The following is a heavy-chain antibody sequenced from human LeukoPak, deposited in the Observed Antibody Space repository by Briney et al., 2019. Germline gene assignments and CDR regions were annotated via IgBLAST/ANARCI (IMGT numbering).Heavy chain of an antibody. CDR1: GYTFTSYG. CDR3: ARDQTTVTTNGPSDY. V-gene: IGHV1-18*01. CDR2: ISAYNGNT. J-gene: IGHJ4*02. Sequence: GASVKVSCKASGYTFTSYGISWVRQAPGQGLEWMGWISAYNGNTNYAQKLQGRVTMTTDTSTSTAYMELRSLRSDDTAVYYCARDQTTVTTNGPSDYWGQGTLVTVSS. D-gene: IGHD4-11*01.